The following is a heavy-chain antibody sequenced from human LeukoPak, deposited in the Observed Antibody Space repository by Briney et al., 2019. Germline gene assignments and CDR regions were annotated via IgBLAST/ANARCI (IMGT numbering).Heavy chain of an antibody. CDR3: ARVSNYALLN. CDR1: GFTFSSYE. CDR2: ISYSSNTI. J-gene: IGHJ4*02. Sequence: PGGSLRLSCAASGFTFSSYEMNWVRQAPGKGLEWVSYISYSSNTIYYADSVKGRFTISRDNAKNSLYLQMNSLRAEDTAVYYCARVSNYALLNWGQGTLVTVSS. D-gene: IGHD3-16*01. V-gene: IGHV3-48*03.